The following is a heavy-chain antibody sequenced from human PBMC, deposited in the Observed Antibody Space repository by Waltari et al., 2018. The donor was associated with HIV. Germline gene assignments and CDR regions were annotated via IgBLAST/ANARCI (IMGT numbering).Heavy chain of an antibody. V-gene: IGHV3-30*04. CDR3: ARDLDRSSSGFDAFDI. D-gene: IGHD3-3*01. CDR1: GFTFSSFA. J-gene: IGHJ3*02. Sequence: RLSCAGTGFTFSSFALHWVRQAPGKGLEWVAVISNDGSDKYYTDSVKGRFTVSRDNSKNTLYLQMNSLGPEETGVYYCARDLDRSSSGFDAFDIWGQGTVVTV. CDR2: ISNDGSDK.